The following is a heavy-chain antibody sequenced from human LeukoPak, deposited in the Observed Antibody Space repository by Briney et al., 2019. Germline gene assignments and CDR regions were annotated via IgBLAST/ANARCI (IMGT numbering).Heavy chain of an antibody. V-gene: IGHV4-61*05. CDR1: GDPISSHSDY. CDR3: ARSGRWSSVDY. CDR2: IYYSGST. J-gene: IGHJ4*02. D-gene: IGHD4-23*01. Sequence: SETLSLTCTVSGDPISSHSDYKWTWIRQPPGKGLEWIGYIYYSGSTNYNPSLKSRVTISVDTSKNQFSLKLSSVTAADTAVYYCARSGRWSSVDYWGQGTLVTVSS.